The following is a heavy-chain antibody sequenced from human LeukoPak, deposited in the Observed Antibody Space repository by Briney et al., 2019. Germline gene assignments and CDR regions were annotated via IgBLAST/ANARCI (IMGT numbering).Heavy chain of an antibody. V-gene: IGHV3-48*04. J-gene: IGHJ3*02. CDR2: IRSGGTNT. CDR1: GFTFSSFS. CDR3: AKTIFGVTHAFDI. D-gene: IGHD3-3*01. Sequence: GGSLRLSCAASGFTFSSFSMNWVRQAPGKGLEWVSYIRSGGTNTDYTGTVKGRFTISRDNAKNSLYLQMNSLRAEDTAVYYCAKTIFGVTHAFDIWGQGTMVTVSS.